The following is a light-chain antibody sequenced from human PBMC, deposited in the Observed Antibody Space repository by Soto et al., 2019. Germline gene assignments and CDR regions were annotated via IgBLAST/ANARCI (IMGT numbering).Light chain of an antibody. V-gene: IGKV3-11*01. J-gene: IGKJ4*01. CDR2: DSS. CDR3: QQRTNWPLT. Sequence: EIVLTQSPATLSLSPGERATLSCTASQSISSYLVWYQQKPGQAPRLLIYDSSNRATGIPARFSGSGSGTDFTLTIGSLEPEDFAVYYCQQRTNWPLTFGGGTKVEIK. CDR1: QSISSY.